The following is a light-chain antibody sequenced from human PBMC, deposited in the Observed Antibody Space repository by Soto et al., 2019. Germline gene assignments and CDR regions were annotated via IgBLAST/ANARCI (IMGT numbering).Light chain of an antibody. CDR1: SSNIGNNY. J-gene: IGLJ3*02. V-gene: IGLV1-51*01. CDR3: QAYDYSLSGSV. CDR2: DNN. Sequence: QSVLTQPPSVSAAPGQKVTISCSGSSSNIGNNYVSWYQQLPGTAPKLLIYDNNKRPSGIPDRFSGSKSGTSATLGITGLQTGDEADYYCQAYDYSLSGSVFGGGTKLTVL.